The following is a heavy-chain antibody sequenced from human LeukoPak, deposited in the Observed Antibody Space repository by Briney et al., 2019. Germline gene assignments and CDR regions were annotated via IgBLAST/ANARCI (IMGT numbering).Heavy chain of an antibody. J-gene: IGHJ4*02. V-gene: IGHV3-21*01. Sequence: AGGSLRLSCAASGFTFSSYSMNWVRQAPGKGLEWVSSISSSSSYIYYADSVKGRFTISRDNAKNSLYLQMNSLRAEDTAVYYCARDTGATTHFDYWGQGTLVTVSS. CDR1: GFTFSSYS. D-gene: IGHD1-26*01. CDR2: ISSSSSYI. CDR3: ARDTGATTHFDY.